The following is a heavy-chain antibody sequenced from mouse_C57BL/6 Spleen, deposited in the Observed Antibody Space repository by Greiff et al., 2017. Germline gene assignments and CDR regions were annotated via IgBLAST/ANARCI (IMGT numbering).Heavy chain of an antibody. D-gene: IGHD1-1*01. V-gene: IGHV1-62-2*01. J-gene: IGHJ1*03. CDR2: FYPGSGSI. CDR1: GYTFTEYT. CDR3: ARHEDDYYGSSYGYFDV. Sequence: VHLVESGAELVKPGASVKLSCKASGYTFTEYTIHWVKQRSGQGLEWIGWFYPGSGSIKYNEKFKDKATLTADKSSSTVYMELSRLTSEDSAVYFCARHEDDYYGSSYGYFDVWGTGTTVTVSS.